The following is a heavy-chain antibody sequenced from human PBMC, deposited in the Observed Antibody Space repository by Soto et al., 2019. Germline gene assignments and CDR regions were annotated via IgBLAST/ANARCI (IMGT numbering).Heavy chain of an antibody. CDR2: INPSGGTS. CDR1: GYTFTSYY. Sequence: ASVKGSCKASGYTFTSYYIHWVRQAPGQGLEWMGVINPSGGTSTSAQKFQGRVTMTTDTSTSTASLELSSLRSKDTAVYYCARDLLAAAGGYGMDVWGQGTTVTVSS. CDR3: ARDLLAAAGGYGMDV. V-gene: IGHV1-46*01. J-gene: IGHJ6*02. D-gene: IGHD6-13*01.